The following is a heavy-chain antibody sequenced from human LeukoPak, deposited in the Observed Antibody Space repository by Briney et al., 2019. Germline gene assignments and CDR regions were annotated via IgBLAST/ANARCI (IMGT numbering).Heavy chain of an antibody. Sequence: ASVKVSCKVSGYTLTELSIHWVRQAPGKGLEWMGGFDPEDGETIYAQKFQGRVTMTEDTSTDTAYMELSSLRSEDTAVYYCATSIYCSGGSCYLAYNWFDPWGQGTLVTVSS. J-gene: IGHJ5*02. CDR1: GYTLTELS. CDR2: FDPEDGET. V-gene: IGHV1-24*01. D-gene: IGHD2-15*01. CDR3: ATSIYCSGGSCYLAYNWFDP.